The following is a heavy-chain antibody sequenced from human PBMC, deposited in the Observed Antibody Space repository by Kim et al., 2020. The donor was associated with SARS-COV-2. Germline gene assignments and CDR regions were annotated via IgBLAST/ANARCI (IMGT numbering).Heavy chain of an antibody. CDR2: T. Sequence: TTYSPSFQGHVTISAEKSFSTAYLQWRSLKASDTAMYYCARKVLDDAFDIWGQGTMVTVSS. D-gene: IGHD3-3*01. J-gene: IGHJ3*02. V-gene: IGHV5-10-1*01. CDR3: ARKVLDDAFDI.